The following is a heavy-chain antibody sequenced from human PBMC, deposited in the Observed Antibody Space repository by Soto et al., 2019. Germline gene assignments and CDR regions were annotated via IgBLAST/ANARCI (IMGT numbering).Heavy chain of an antibody. CDR1: GFTFSNAW. CDR3: TTDSPGIAAAGYYYGMDV. V-gene: IGHV3-15*01. J-gene: IGHJ6*02. Sequence: GGSLRLSCAASGFTFSNAWMSWVRQAPGKGLEWVGRIKSKTDGGTTDYAAPVKGRFTISRDDSKNTLYLQMNSLKTEDTAVYYCTTDSPGIAAAGYYYGMDVWGQGTTVTVSS. D-gene: IGHD6-13*01. CDR2: IKSKTDGGTT.